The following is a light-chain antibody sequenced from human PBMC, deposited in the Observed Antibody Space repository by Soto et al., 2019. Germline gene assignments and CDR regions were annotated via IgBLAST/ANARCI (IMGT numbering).Light chain of an antibody. CDR3: QVWDISSDHWV. CDR1: NIGKKV. J-gene: IGLJ3*02. CDR2: DDS. V-gene: IGLV3-21*02. Sequence: SYELTQPPSVSVAPGQTARITCGGDNIGKKVVHWYQQKPGQAPVLVVYDDSDRPSGIPERVSGSNSGNLATLTISRAEAGDEADYYCQVWDISSDHWVFGGGTQLTVL.